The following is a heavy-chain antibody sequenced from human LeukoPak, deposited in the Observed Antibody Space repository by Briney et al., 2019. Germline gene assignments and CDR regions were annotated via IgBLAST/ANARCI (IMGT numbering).Heavy chain of an antibody. J-gene: IGHJ4*02. CDR2: ISGSGGST. CDR1: GFTFSSYA. Sequence: GGSLRLSCAASGFTFSSYAMSWVRQAPGKGLEWVSAISGSGGSTYYADSVKGRFTISRDNSKNTLHLQMNSLRAEDTAVYDCAKSINNYGDINYFDYWGQGTLVTVSS. D-gene: IGHD4-17*01. CDR3: AKSINNYGDINYFDY. V-gene: IGHV3-23*01.